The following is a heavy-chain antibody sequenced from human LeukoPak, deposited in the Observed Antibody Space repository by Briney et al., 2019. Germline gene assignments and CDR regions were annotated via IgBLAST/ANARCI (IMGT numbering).Heavy chain of an antibody. CDR1: GFTFSSYS. V-gene: IGHV3-23*01. D-gene: IGHD6-13*01. Sequence: GGSLRLSCAASGFTFSSYSMNWVRQSPGKGLEWVSGISGSGDRTYYVDSVKGRFTISRDQSKNTLYLQMNSLRAEDTAVYYCAKDPRYTSSWYWDAWGQGTLVTVSS. J-gene: IGHJ4*02. CDR2: ISGSGDRT. CDR3: AKDPRYTSSWYWDA.